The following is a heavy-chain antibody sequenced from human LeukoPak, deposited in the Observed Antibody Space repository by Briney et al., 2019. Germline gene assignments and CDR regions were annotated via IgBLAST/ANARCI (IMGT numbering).Heavy chain of an antibody. J-gene: IGHJ4*02. V-gene: IGHV3-7*01. CDR3: ARDPGNYYDSSGPSDY. Sequence: PGGSLRLSCAASGFTFSSCWTSWVRQAPGKGLEWVANIKQDGSEKYYVDSVKGRFTISRDNAKNSLYLQMNSLRAEDTAVYYCARDPGNYYDSSGPSDYWGQGTLVTVSS. CDR1: GFTFSSCW. D-gene: IGHD3-22*01. CDR2: IKQDGSEK.